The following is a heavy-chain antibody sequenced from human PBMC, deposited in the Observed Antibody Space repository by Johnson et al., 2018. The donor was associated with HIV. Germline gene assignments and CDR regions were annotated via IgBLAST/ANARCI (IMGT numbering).Heavy chain of an antibody. CDR1: GFTFDDYA. D-gene: IGHD3-10*01. CDR2: ISWNSGSI. Sequence: VQLVESGGGVVQPGRSLRLSCAASGFTFDDYAMHWVRQAPGKGLEWVSGISWNSGSIGYADSVKGRFTISRDNAKNSLYLQMNSLRAEDTAVYYCARVGYGVLLWFGVDDAFDIWGQGTMVTVSS. J-gene: IGHJ3*02. CDR3: ARVGYGVLLWFGVDDAFDI. V-gene: IGHV3-9*01.